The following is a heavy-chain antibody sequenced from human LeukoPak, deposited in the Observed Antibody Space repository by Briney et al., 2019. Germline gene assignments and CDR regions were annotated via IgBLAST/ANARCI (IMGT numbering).Heavy chain of an antibody. Sequence: GGSLRLSCATSGFNFDRYTIHWVRQAPGKGLEWVSLAGWAGGTTYYSDSVRGRFTISRDSGKNSVYLQMNSLTTDDTAFYFCAKELDTMFFDYWGQGALVTVSS. CDR1: GFNFDRYT. V-gene: IGHV3-43*01. CDR3: AKELDTMFFDY. CDR2: AGWAGGTT. J-gene: IGHJ4*02. D-gene: IGHD5-18*01.